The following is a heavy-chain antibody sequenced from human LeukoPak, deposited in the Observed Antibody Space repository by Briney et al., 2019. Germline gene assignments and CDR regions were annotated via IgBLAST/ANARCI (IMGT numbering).Heavy chain of an antibody. CDR1: GYIFTSYG. Sequence: ASVKVSCKASGYIFTSYGISWVRQAPGQGLEWMGWISAYNGNTNYAQKLQGRVTMTTDTSTSTAYMELRSLRSDDTAVYYCARGQPLSHYYYYGMDVWGQGTTVTVSS. V-gene: IGHV1-18*01. J-gene: IGHJ6*02. D-gene: IGHD2-2*01. CDR3: ARGQPLSHYYYYGMDV. CDR2: ISAYNGNT.